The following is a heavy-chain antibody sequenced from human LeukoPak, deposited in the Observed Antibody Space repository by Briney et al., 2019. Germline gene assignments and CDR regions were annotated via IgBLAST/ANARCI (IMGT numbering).Heavy chain of an antibody. D-gene: IGHD1-26*01. V-gene: IGHV3-74*01. CDR3: ARSGNSGSYYPHYFDY. CDR1: GFTFSSYW. CDR2: INTDGSST. J-gene: IGHJ4*02. Sequence: GSLRLSCAASGFTFSSYWMHWVRQAPGKGLVWVSRINTDGSSTSYADSVKGRFTISRDNAKNTLYLQMNSLRAEDTAVYYCARSGNSGSYYPHYFDYWGQGTLVTVSS.